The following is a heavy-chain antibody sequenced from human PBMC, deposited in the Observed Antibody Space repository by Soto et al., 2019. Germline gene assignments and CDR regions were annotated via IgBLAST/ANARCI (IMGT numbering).Heavy chain of an antibody. Sequence: QVKLVQSGAEVKKPGSSVKVSCKASEGTFSSYAISWVRKAPEQGLEWMGGIIPSFGTANYAQKFQGRVTITADKSTSTAYMELSSLRYEVTAVYYCATSSDYKLTTVTTFCDYLGQGALVT. CDR3: ATSSDYKLTTVTTFCDY. J-gene: IGHJ4*02. CDR1: EGTFSSYA. D-gene: IGHD4-17*01. CDR2: IIPSFGTA. V-gene: IGHV1-69*06.